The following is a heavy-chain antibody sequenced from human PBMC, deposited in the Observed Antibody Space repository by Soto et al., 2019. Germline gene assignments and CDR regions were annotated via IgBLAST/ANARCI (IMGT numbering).Heavy chain of an antibody. Sequence: QVQLVQSGAEVKKPGASVKVSCKASGYTFINHDINWVRQAPGQGLEWMGWMNAETGNAGYAQIFQGRVTMTRDPSINTAYMELSSLTSEDTAVYFCARGSGAGGLDWFDPWGQGTLVTISS. CDR1: GYTFINHD. CDR2: MNAETGNA. V-gene: IGHV1-8*01. D-gene: IGHD6-25*01. J-gene: IGHJ5*02. CDR3: ARGSGAGGLDWFDP.